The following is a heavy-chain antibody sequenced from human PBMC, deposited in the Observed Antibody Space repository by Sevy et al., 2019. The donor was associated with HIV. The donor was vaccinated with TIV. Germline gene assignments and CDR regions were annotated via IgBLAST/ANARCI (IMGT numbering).Heavy chain of an antibody. V-gene: IGHV3-30*02. D-gene: IGHD6-13*01. CDR3: AKNTAAAGVGGFDY. Sequence: GGSLRLSCAASGFTFSHYGMHWVRQAPGKGLEWVTFIQYDGNNKYYADSVKGRFTISRANSKNMFFLQMNDLRAEDTAFYYCAKNTAAAGVGGFDYWGQGALVTVSS. CDR2: IQYDGNNK. J-gene: IGHJ4*02. CDR1: GFTFSHYG.